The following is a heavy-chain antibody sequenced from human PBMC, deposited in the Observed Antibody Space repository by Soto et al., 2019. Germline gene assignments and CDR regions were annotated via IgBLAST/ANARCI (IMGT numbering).Heavy chain of an antibody. CDR3: AKDRGSSSTCFDY. V-gene: IGHV3-23*01. J-gene: IGHJ4*01. D-gene: IGHD2-2*01. Sequence: EVRLLESGGGLVQTGGSLRLSCAASGFTFSSFGMNWVRQGQGKGLGWLGVVSGGGHTKYYAESVKGRFAISTDNSENMAFLQMNTLRADDTAVYYFAKDRGSSSTCFDYWGPGVLVTVSS. CDR2: VSGGGHTK. CDR1: GFTFSSFG.